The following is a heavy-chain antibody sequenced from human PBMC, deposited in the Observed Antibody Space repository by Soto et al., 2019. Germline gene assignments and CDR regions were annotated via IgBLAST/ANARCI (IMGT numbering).Heavy chain of an antibody. CDR3: VRPFIVGSSKLGY. J-gene: IGHJ4*02. D-gene: IGHD1-26*01. Sequence: RLSCAASGFTFTTYTMYWVRQAPGKGLEWVASISRSRDYIYYADSVKGRFTISRDNANNSVYLQMNSLRAEDTAVYYCVRPFIVGSSKLGYWGQGALVAVSS. CDR2: ISRSRDYI. CDR1: GFTFTTYT. V-gene: IGHV3-21*01.